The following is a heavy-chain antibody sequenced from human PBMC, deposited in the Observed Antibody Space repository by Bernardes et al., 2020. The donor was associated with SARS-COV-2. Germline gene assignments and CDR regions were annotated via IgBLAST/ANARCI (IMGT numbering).Heavy chain of an antibody. V-gene: IGHV3-23*01. CDR1: GFTFSSYS. J-gene: IGHJ5*02. CDR2: IRGSGTIT. Sequence: GGSLRLSCAASGFTFSSYSMNWVRQAPGKGLDWVSGIRGSGTITYYADSVKGRFTISRDNSKNTLYLQMSGLRAEDTAVYYCARNPSYIDGWYRWFDPWGQGTLVTVSS. CDR3: ARNPSYIDGWYRWFDP. D-gene: IGHD6-19*01.